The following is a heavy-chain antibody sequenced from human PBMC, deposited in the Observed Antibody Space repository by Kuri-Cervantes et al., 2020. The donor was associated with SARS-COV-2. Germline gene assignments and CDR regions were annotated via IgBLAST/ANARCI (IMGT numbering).Heavy chain of an antibody. Sequence: SETLSLTCTVSGGSISSGSYYWSWIRQPAGKGLEWIGHIYTSGSTNYNPSLKSRVTISVDTSKNQFSLKLSSVTAADTAVYYCARARIAVAGNWFDPWGQGTLVTVSS. CDR2: IYTSGST. D-gene: IGHD6-19*01. V-gene: IGHV4-61*09. CDR3: ARARIAVAGNWFDP. J-gene: IGHJ5*02. CDR1: GGSISSGSYY.